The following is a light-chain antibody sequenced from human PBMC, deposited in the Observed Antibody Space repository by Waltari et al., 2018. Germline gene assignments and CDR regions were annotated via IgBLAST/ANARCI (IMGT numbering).Light chain of an antibody. Sequence: SSELTQDPAVSVALGQTVRITCQGDSLTSSYESWYQQKPGQAPVLVIYGKNTRPSGIPDRFSGSSSGNTASLTITGAQAEDEADYYCNSRDSSGNPVVFGGGTKLTVL. V-gene: IGLV3-19*01. CDR3: NSRDSSGNPVV. CDR2: GKN. J-gene: IGLJ2*01. CDR1: SLTSSY.